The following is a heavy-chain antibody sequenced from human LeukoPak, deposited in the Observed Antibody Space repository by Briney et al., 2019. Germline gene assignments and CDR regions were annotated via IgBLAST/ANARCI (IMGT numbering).Heavy chain of an antibody. V-gene: IGHV3-13*05. D-gene: IGHD3-10*01. CDR2: IGTAGDP. CDR3: ARSDLGDAFDI. CDR1: GFTFSSYS. J-gene: IGHJ3*02. Sequence: GGSLRLSCAASGFTFSSYSMNWVRQAPGKGLEWVSAIGTAGDPYYPGSVKGRFTISRENAKNSLYLQMNSLRAGDTAVYYCARSDLGDAFDIWGQGTMVTVSS.